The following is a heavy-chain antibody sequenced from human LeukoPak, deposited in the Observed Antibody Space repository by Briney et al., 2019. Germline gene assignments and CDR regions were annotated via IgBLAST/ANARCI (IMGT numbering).Heavy chain of an antibody. CDR1: GFTFSSYW. CDR3: ARDWGDGYNSKNDY. CDR2: IKQDGSEK. Sequence: GGSLRLSCAASGFTFSSYWMSWVRQAPGKGLEWVANIKQDGSEKYYVDSVKGRFTISRDNAKNSLYLQMNSLRAEDTAVYYCARDWGDGYNSKNDYWGQGTLVTVSS. D-gene: IGHD5-24*01. J-gene: IGHJ4*02. V-gene: IGHV3-7*01.